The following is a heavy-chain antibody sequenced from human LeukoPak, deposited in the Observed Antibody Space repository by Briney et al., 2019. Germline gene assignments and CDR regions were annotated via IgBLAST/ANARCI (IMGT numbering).Heavy chain of an antibody. D-gene: IGHD1-7*01. CDR2: ISGSGGST. CDR3: AKDERNWNYNLASQTYD. V-gene: IGHV3-23*01. J-gene: IGHJ4*02. Sequence: GGSLRLSCAASGFTFSNYAMNWVRQAPGKGLEWVSGISGSGGSTYYADSVKGRFTISRDNSKNTLYLQMNSLRAEDTAVYYCAKDERNWNYNLASQTYDWGQGTLVTVSS. CDR1: GFTFSNYA.